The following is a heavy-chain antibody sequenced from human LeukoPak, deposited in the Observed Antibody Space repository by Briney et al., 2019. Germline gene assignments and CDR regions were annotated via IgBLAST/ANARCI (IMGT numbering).Heavy chain of an antibody. J-gene: IGHJ3*02. CDR3: ASVVPYYYGSGSYPGAFDI. V-gene: IGHV3-21*01. CDR1: GFSFSSYS. D-gene: IGHD3-10*01. CDR2: ISSSSNSI. Sequence: GGSLRLSCAASGFSFSSYSMKWVRQAPGKGLEWVSSISSSSNSIYYADSVKGRFTISRDNAKNSLYLQMNSLRAEYTSVYYCASVVPYYYGSGSYPGAFDIWGQGTMVTVSS.